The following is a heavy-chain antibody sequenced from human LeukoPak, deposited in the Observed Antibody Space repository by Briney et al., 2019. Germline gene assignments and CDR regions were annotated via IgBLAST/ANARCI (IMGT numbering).Heavy chain of an antibody. CDR3: AKDSVVVMTPFDY. V-gene: IGHV3-23*01. CDR2: ISGSGGST. CDR1: GFTFSSYA. D-gene: IGHD3-22*01. Sequence: GGSLRLSCAASGFTFSSYAMSRVRQAPGKGLEWVSAISGSGGSTYYADSVKGRFTISRDNSKNTLYLQMNSLRAEDTAVYYCAKDSVVVMTPFDYWGQGTLVTVSS. J-gene: IGHJ4*02.